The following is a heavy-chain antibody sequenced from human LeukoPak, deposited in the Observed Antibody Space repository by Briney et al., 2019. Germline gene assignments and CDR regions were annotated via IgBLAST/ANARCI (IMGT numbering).Heavy chain of an antibody. V-gene: IGHV4-59*08. Sequence: PGGSLRLSCAGTGFSFSSYTMNWIRQPPGKGLEWIGYIYYSGSTNYNPSLKSRVTISVDTSKNQFSLKLSSVTAADTAVYYCARLNSSGWYLNAFDIWGQGTMVTVSS. D-gene: IGHD6-19*01. J-gene: IGHJ3*02. CDR1: GFSFSSYT. CDR3: ARLNSSGWYLNAFDI. CDR2: IYYSGST.